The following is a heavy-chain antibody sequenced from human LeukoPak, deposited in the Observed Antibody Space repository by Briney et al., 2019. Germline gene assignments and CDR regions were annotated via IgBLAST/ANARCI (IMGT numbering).Heavy chain of an antibody. Sequence: GGSLRLSCAASGFTFSSYGMHWVRQAPGKGLEYVSAINSNGQNTYYANSVKGRFTISRDNSKNTLFLQMGSLRGEDMAVYYCAKFRGWLSYMDVWGKGTTVTVSS. V-gene: IGHV3-64*01. CDR1: GFTFSSYG. CDR2: INSNGQNT. CDR3: AKFRGWLSYMDV. D-gene: IGHD6-19*01. J-gene: IGHJ6*03.